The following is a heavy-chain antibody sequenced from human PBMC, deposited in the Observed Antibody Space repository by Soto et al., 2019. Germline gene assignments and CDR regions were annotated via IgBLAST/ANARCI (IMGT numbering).Heavy chain of an antibody. Sequence: QVQLQESGPGLVKPSQTLSLTCTVSGGSISSGDYYWSWIRQPPGKGLEWIGYIYYSGSTYYNPCLKSRVTLSVDTSKHEFSVKVSSVTAAGTAVYYCARDSTGTSLIGGMEVWGQGNTVTGFS. CDR2: IYYSGST. CDR3: ARDSTGTSLIGGMEV. J-gene: IGHJ6*02. V-gene: IGHV4-30-4*01. CDR1: GGSISSGDYY. D-gene: IGHD1-7*01.